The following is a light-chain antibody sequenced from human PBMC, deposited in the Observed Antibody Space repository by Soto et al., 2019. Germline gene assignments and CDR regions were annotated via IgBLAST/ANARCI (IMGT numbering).Light chain of an antibody. CDR1: QSLLHITGETF. Sequence: IAMTQSPLSLPVPTGQPAPISCKSSQSLLHITGETFLFWYLQKQGQSPQLLIYEVSTRVSGVPDRFSGSGSGTDFTLKISRVETDDVGIYYCMQSTQLPPTFGQGTRLDIK. J-gene: IGKJ5*01. CDR3: MQSTQLPPT. V-gene: IGKV2D-29*02. CDR2: EVS.